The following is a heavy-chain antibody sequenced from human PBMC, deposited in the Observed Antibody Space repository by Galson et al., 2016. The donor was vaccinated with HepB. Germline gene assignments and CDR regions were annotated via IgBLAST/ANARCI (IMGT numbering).Heavy chain of an antibody. CDR1: GFTFSSYA. J-gene: IGHJ4*02. D-gene: IGHD2-2*01. V-gene: IGHV3-23*01. CDR3: AKDIQMGVPAAFDY. CDR2: ISGSGGST. Sequence: SLRLSCAASGFTFSSYAMGWVRQAPGKGLEWVSAISGSGGSTYYADSVKSRFTISRDNSKNTLYLQMNSLRAEDTAVYYCAKDIQMGVPAAFDYWGQGTLVTVSS.